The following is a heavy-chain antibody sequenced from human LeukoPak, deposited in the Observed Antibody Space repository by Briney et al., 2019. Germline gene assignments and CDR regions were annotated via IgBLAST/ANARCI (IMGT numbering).Heavy chain of an antibody. D-gene: IGHD3-9*01. CDR2: IYSGGST. V-gene: IGHV3-66*01. Sequence: GGSLRLSCAASGFTVSSNYMSWVRQAPGKGLEWVSVIYSGGSTYYADSVKGRFTISRDNSKNTLYLQMNSLRAEDTAVYYCAREPRYYDILTGYGNYFDYWGQGTLVTVSS. CDR1: GFTVSSNY. J-gene: IGHJ4*02. CDR3: AREPRYYDILTGYGNYFDY.